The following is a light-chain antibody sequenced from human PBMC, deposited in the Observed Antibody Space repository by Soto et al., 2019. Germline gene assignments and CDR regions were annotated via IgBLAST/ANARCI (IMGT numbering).Light chain of an antibody. CDR1: SSDGGGYNY. V-gene: IGLV2-14*03. Sequence: QSVLTQPASVSGSPGQSITVSCTGTSSDGGGYNYVSWYQQHPGKAPQLMIYDVTDRPSGVSSRFSGSKSGNRASLTISWLQDEDEADYSCFSYTSSGTFVFGGGTKLTVL. CDR2: DVT. J-gene: IGLJ2*01. CDR3: FSYTSSGTFV.